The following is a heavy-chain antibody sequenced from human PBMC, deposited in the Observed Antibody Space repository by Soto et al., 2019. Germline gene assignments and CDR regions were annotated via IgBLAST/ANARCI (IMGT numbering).Heavy chain of an antibody. Sequence: PSETLSLTCTVSGGSISSYYWSWIRQPPGKGLEWIGYIYYSGSTNYNPSLKSRVTISVYTSKNKFSLKLSSVTAADTAVYYCARQGRLHSKLNWNYVLAPPRSSHKEYYFAYWGQGTLVTVSS. D-gene: IGHD1-7*01. CDR1: GGSISSYY. CDR3: ARQGRLHSKLNWNYVLAPPRSSHKEYYFAY. J-gene: IGHJ4*02. CDR2: IYYSGST. V-gene: IGHV4-59*08.